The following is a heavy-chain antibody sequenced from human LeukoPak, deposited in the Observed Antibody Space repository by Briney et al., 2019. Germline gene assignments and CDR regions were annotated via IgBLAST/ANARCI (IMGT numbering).Heavy chain of an antibody. CDR1: GLTFSTYW. V-gene: IGHV3-7*01. D-gene: IGHD6-13*01. CDR2: IEPAGSGT. Sequence: PGGSLRLSCAASGLTFSTYWMTWVRLAQGKGLEWVANIEPAGSGTYYVAPVKGRFTIFRDNAKNLLYLQMNDLRADDTAVYSCGRFGYEAAVDLWGQGTLVAVS. J-gene: IGHJ5*02. CDR3: GRFGYEAAVDL.